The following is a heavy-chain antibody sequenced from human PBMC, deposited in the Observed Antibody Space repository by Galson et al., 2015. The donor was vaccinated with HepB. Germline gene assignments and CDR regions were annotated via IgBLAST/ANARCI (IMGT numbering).Heavy chain of an antibody. J-gene: IGHJ4*02. V-gene: IGHV3-33*06. D-gene: IGHD6-13*01. CDR2: IWYDGSNK. CDR3: AKDALPRIAAAGPYFDY. CDR1: GFTFSSYG. Sequence: SLRLSCAASGFTFSSYGMHWVRQAPGKGLEWVAVIWYDGSNKYYADSVKGRFTISRDNSKNTLYLQMNSLRAEDTAVYYCAKDALPRIAAAGPYFDYWGQGTLVTVSS.